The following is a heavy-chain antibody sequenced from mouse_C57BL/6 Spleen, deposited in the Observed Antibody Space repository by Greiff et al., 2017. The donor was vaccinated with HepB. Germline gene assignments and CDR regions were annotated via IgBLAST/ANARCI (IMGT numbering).Heavy chain of an antibody. V-gene: IGHV1-15*01. CDR1: GYTFTDYE. CDR3: TRDGGYFDY. CDR2: IDPETGGT. Sequence: QVHVKQSGAELVRPGASVTLSCKASGYTFTDYEMHWVKQTPVHGLEWIGAIDPETGGTAYNQKFKGKAILTADKSSSTAYMELRSLTSEDSAVYYCTRDGGYFDYWGQGTTLTVSS. D-gene: IGHD1-1*02. J-gene: IGHJ2*01.